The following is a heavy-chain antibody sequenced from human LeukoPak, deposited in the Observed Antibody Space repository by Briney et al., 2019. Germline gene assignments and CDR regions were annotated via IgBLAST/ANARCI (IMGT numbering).Heavy chain of an antibody. J-gene: IGHJ4*02. Sequence: GGSLRLSCAASGFTFSSYSMNWVRQAPGKGLEWVSSISSSSSYICYADSVKGRFTISRDNAKNSLYLQMNSLRAEDTAVYYCARDPSKTYYYDSSGYDWGQGTLVTVSS. CDR2: ISSSSSYI. CDR1: GFTFSSYS. D-gene: IGHD3-22*01. V-gene: IGHV3-21*01. CDR3: ARDPSKTYYYDSSGYD.